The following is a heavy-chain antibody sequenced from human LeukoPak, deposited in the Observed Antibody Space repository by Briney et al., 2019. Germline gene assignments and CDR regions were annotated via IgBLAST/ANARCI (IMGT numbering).Heavy chain of an antibody. J-gene: IGHJ5*02. CDR1: GFTFSSYS. V-gene: IGHV3-48*04. D-gene: IGHD4-17*01. CDR2: ISSSGTTI. CDR3: ARVSYGDYGFSSNWFDP. Sequence: PGGSLRLSCAASGFTFSSYSVSWVRQAPGKGLEWISYISSSGTTIYYADSIKGRSTISRDNAKNSLYLQMNSLRAEDTAVYYCARVSYGDYGFSSNWFDPWGQGTLVTVSS.